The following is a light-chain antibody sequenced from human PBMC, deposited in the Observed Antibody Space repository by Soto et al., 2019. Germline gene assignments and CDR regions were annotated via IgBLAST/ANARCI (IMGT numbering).Light chain of an antibody. J-gene: IGKJ1*01. V-gene: IGKV1-8*01. CDR2: XAS. Sequence: AILLTRSASSLSASTGERVTITCRASQSIXSDFAWYQKKPGKAPKFLIYXASILASWVPSSFSGSGSGTEFTISISMLQPDDVVAYYWQQYNSHWTFGQGTKVDIK. CDR1: QSIXSD. CDR3: QQYNSHWT.